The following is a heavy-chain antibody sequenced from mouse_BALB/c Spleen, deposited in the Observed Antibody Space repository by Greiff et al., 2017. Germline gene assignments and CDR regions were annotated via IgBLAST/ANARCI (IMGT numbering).Heavy chain of an antibody. V-gene: IGHV1-18*01. Sequence: DVQLQESGPELVKPGASMKISCKASGYSFTGYTMNWVKQSHGKNLEWIGLINPYNGGTSYNQKFKGKATLTVDKSSSTAYMELLSLTSEDSAVYDCARVSSYYRYDDYYFDYWGQGTTLTVSS. D-gene: IGHD2-14*01. CDR2: INPYNGGT. CDR3: ARVSSYYRYDDYYFDY. CDR1: GYSFTGYT. J-gene: IGHJ2*01.